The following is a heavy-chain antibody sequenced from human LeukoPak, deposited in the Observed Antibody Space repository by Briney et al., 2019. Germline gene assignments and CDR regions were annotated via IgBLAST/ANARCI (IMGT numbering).Heavy chain of an antibody. Sequence: GGSLRLSCAASGFTFSSYDMHWVRQATGKGLEWGSAIGTAGDTYYPGSVKGRFTISRENAKNSLYLQMNSLRAGDTAVYYCARDSGYSSGWWYFDLWGRGTLVTVSS. CDR2: IGTAGDT. J-gene: IGHJ2*01. CDR3: ARDSGYSSGWWYFDL. V-gene: IGHV3-13*04. CDR1: GFTFSSYD. D-gene: IGHD6-19*01.